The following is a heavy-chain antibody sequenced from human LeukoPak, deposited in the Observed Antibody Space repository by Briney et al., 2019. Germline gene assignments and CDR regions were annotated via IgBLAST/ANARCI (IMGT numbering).Heavy chain of an antibody. CDR2: ISVSGGCE. J-gene: IGHJ4*02. Sequence: PGGSLRLSCVVSRLTFNSNAMYWVRQAPGKGLEWVSGISVSGGCEYYADSVKGRFSVSRDNSKHTVYLQMNSLRAEDTAVYFCASHAHDYDSSGYFDSWGQGALVTVSS. D-gene: IGHD3-22*01. CDR3: ASHAHDYDSSGYFDS. CDR1: RLTFNSNA. V-gene: IGHV3-23*01.